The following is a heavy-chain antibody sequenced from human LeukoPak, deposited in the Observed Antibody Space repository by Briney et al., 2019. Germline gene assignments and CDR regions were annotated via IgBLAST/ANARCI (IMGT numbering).Heavy chain of an antibody. CDR1: GGSISRSFYY. CDR3: AKYGIYSFDY. CDR2: IYYSDSGTM. J-gene: IGHJ4*02. Sequence: ASETLSLTCTVSGGSISRSFYYWGWIRQSPGKGLEWIGSIYYSDSGTMYYNPALKSRVTISLDTSKNQFSLKLTSVTAADTAVYYCAKYGIYSFDYWGQGTLVTVSS. D-gene: IGHD2-21*01. V-gene: IGHV4-39*07.